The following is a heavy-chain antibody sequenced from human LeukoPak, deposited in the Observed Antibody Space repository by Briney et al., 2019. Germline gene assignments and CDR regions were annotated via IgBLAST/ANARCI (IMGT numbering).Heavy chain of an antibody. Sequence: GGSLRLSCAASGFAFRSYEMNWVRQAPGKGLEWVSYINVGGSTIYYADSVKGRFTISRDDAKNSLYLQMNSLRAEDTAVYYCARDLYGDYAFDYWGQGTLVTVSS. CDR3: ARDLYGDYAFDY. V-gene: IGHV3-48*03. CDR2: INVGGSTI. D-gene: IGHD4-17*01. CDR1: GFAFRSYE. J-gene: IGHJ4*02.